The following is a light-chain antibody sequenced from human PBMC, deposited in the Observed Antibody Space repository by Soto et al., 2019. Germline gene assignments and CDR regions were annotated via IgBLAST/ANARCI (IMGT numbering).Light chain of an antibody. CDR1: QSVNSF. J-gene: IGKJ4*01. Sequence: EIVLTQSPATLSLSPGERATLSCRASQSVNSFLAWYQQKPGQAPRLLIYDSSHRATGIPARFSGSRSGTDITLTISSLEPEDFAVYYCQQRSNRLLTFGGGTKVEIK. V-gene: IGKV3-11*01. CDR3: QQRSNRLLT. CDR2: DSS.